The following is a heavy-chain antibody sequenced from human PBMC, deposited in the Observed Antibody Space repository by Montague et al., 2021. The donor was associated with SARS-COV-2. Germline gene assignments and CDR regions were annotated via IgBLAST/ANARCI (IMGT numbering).Heavy chain of an antibody. V-gene: IGHV3-23*01. J-gene: IGHJ4*02. CDR2: ISGSGSST. Sequence: SLRLSCAASGFTSSIYAMSWVRQAPGKGLEWVSAISGSGSSTYYADSVKGRFTISRDNSNNTLYLQMNSLRAEDTAVYYCATAWIQLWGNFDYWGQGTLVIVSS. CDR3: ATAWIQLWGNFDY. CDR1: GFTSSIYA. D-gene: IGHD5-18*01.